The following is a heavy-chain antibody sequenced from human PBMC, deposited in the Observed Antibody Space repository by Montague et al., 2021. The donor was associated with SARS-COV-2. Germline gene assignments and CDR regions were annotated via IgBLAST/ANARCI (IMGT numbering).Heavy chain of an antibody. V-gene: IGHV2-70*01. Sequence: PALVKPTQTLTLTCTFSGSSLSTSGMCVSWIRQPPGKALEWPALIDWDDDKYYSTSLKTRLTISKDTSKNQVVLTMTNMDPVDTATYYCARMVTIFSLGGYYYYYGMDVWGQGTTVTVSS. CDR3: ARMVTIFSLGGYYYYYGMDV. J-gene: IGHJ6*02. CDR2: IDWDDDK. CDR1: GSSLSTSGMC. D-gene: IGHD3-9*01.